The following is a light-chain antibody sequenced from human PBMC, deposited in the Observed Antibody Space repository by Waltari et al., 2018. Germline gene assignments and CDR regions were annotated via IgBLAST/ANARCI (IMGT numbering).Light chain of an antibody. V-gene: IGKV3-11*01. CDR3: QQRSNWNT. CDR2: NAS. J-gene: IGKJ2*01. CDR1: QSVGSS. Sequence: ETVLTQSPVTLSLSPGEDATLSCKASQSVGSSLAWYQQKPGQAPRLLSYNASNRAAGIPARFSGSGSGTDFTLTISSLEPEDFAVYYCQQRSNWNTFGQGTKLEIK.